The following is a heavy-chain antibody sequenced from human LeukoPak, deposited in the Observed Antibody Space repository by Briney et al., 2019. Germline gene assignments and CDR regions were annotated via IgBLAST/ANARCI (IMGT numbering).Heavy chain of an antibody. V-gene: IGHV3-74*01. J-gene: IGHJ4*02. D-gene: IGHD3-16*01. Sequence: GGSLRLSCAASGFTFSGYWMYWVRQAPGRGLVWVSRINPDGSSIGYADFVRGRFTISRDNAKNTLFLQMNSLTVEDTAMYYCGRDLSWGSTDYWGQGTLVTVSS. CDR2: INPDGSSI. CDR1: GFTFSGYW. CDR3: GRDLSWGSTDY.